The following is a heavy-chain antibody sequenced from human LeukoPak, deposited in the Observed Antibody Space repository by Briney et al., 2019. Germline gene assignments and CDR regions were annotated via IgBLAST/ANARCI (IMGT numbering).Heavy chain of an antibody. CDR3: ALCGCSRGVDSPYFYSYFDV. Sequence: GASVKVSCKASGYTFTNYGITWVRQAPGQGLEWMGWVSANNGDTQFAEKFQDRVTMTTDTSTNTAYMELRGLRSDDSAVYFCALCGCSRGVDSPYFYSYFDVWGKGTTVTISS. CDR2: VSANNGDT. D-gene: IGHD5-18*01. CDR1: GYTFTNYG. J-gene: IGHJ6*03. V-gene: IGHV1-18*01.